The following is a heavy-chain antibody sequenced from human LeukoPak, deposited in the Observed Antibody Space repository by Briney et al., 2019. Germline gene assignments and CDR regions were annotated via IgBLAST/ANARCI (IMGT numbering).Heavy chain of an antibody. Sequence: SETLPLTCAVYGGSFSGYYWSWIRQPPGKGLEWIGEINHSGNTNYNPSLKSRVTISVDTSKNQFSLKLSSVTAADTAVYYCARGRGYSSSSYYFDYWGQGTLVTVSS. CDR1: GGSFSGYY. J-gene: IGHJ4*02. V-gene: IGHV4-34*01. CDR3: ARGRGYSSSSYYFDY. D-gene: IGHD6-6*01. CDR2: INHSGNT.